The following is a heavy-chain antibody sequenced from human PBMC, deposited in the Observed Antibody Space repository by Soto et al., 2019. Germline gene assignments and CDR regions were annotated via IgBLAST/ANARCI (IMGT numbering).Heavy chain of an antibody. CDR1: GFTFTSSA. Sequence: QMQLMHSGTEVKKPGTSVMVSCKASGFTFTSSAVQWVRQARGQRLEWIGWIVVGSGNTNYAQKFQERVTITRDMSTSTAYMELSSLRSEDTAVYYCAAPLSPDAFDIWGQGTMVTVSS. CDR2: IVVGSGNT. J-gene: IGHJ3*02. CDR3: AAPLSPDAFDI. V-gene: IGHV1-58*03.